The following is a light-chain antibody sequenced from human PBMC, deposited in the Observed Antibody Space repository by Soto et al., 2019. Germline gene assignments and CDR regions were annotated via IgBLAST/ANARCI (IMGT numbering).Light chain of an antibody. CDR1: QSLLYSSINKNY. V-gene: IGKV4-1*01. CDR2: LAS. Sequence: DIVMTQSPDSLAVSLGERATINCKSSQSLLYSSINKNYLAWYQQKPGQPPKLLTSLASTRETGVPDRFTGSGSGTAFTLTINSLQAEDVAVYYCQQYYGTPRTFGQGTKVEIK. J-gene: IGKJ1*01. CDR3: QQYYGTPRT.